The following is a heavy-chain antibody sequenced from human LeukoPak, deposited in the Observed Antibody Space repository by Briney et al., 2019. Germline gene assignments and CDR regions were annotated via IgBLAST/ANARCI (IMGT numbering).Heavy chain of an antibody. V-gene: IGHV3-74*01. Sequence: GGSLRLSCAASGFTFSSHWMHWVRQTPGKGLVWVSRISENRYTTNYADSVKGRFTISRDNAKNTVYLQMNSLRVEDTAVYYCARDRVGATDYFDYWGQGTLVTVSS. CDR3: ARDRVGATDYFDY. CDR2: ISENRYTT. D-gene: IGHD1-26*01. J-gene: IGHJ4*02. CDR1: GFTFSSHW.